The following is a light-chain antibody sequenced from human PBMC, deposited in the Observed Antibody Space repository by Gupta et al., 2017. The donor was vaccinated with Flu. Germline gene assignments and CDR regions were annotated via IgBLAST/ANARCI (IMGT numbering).Light chain of an antibody. V-gene: IGKV3D-15*01. CDR2: DTS. Sequence: ETVMTQPPVTLSASPAERVTLSCRASQNVGRNVAWYQQTPGRAPRLLIYDTSTRAADIPARFGGSGSGRDFTLTIGGLQSEDFGVYFCQQYTKWPISFGAGTKVDIK. CDR3: QQYTKWPIS. J-gene: IGKJ4*01. CDR1: QNVGRN.